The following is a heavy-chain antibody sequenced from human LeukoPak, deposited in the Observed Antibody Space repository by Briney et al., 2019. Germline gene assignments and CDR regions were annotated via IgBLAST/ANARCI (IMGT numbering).Heavy chain of an antibody. J-gene: IGHJ4*02. D-gene: IGHD3-10*01. V-gene: IGHV1-69*05. CDR1: GGTFSSYA. CDR3: AGSIWFGEFNAEVVFDY. Sequence: SVKVSCKASGGTFSSYAISWVRQAPGQGLEWMGGIIPVFGTANYAQKFQGRVTITTDESTSTAYMELSSLRSEDTAVYYCAGSIWFGEFNAEVVFDYWGQGTLVTVSS. CDR2: IIPVFGTA.